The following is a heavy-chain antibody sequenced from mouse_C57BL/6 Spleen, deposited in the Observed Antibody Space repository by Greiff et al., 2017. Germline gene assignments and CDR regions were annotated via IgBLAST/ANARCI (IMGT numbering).Heavy chain of an antibody. Sequence: VQLQPSGPELVKPGASVKISCKASGYLFTDYNMNWVKQSNGKSLEWIGVINPNYGTTSYNQKFKGKATLTVDQSSSTAYMQLNSLTSEDSAVYYCARGDGHCFYAMDYWGQGTSVTVSS. CDR2: INPNYGTT. D-gene: IGHD2-3*01. V-gene: IGHV1-39*01. J-gene: IGHJ4*01. CDR3: ARGDGHCFYAMDY. CDR1: GYLFTDYN.